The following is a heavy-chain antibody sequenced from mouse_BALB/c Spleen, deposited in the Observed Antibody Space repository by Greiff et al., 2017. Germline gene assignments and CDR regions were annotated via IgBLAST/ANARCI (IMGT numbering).Heavy chain of an antibody. Sequence: EVMLVESGGGLVQPGGSLKLSCAASGLTFSSYGMSWVRQTPDKRLELVATINSNGGSTYYPDSVKGRFTISRDNAKNTLYLQMSSLKSEDTAMYYCARDRYDFDYWGQGTTLTVSS. CDR3: ARDRYDFDY. CDR2: INSNGGST. CDR1: GLTFSSYG. V-gene: IGHV5-6-3*01. D-gene: IGHD2-14*01. J-gene: IGHJ2*01.